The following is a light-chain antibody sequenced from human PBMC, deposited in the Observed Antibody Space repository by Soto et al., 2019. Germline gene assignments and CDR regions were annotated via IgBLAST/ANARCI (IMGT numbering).Light chain of an antibody. CDR1: QSVSSNY. J-gene: IGKJ1*01. CDR2: GAS. V-gene: IGKV3-20*01. CDR3: QQYSSAWT. Sequence: EIVLTQSPGTLSLSPGERATLSCRASQSVSSNYLAWYQQKPGQAPRLLIYGASSRATAIPDRFSGSGSGTDFTLTISRLEPEDFAVYYCQQYSSAWTFGQGTKVEIK.